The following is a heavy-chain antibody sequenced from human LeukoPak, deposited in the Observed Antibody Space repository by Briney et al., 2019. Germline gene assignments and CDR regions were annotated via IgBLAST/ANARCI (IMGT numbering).Heavy chain of an antibody. CDR1: GGSFSGYY. Sequence: SETLSLTCAVYGGSFSGYYWSWIRQPPGKGLEWIGEINHSGSTNYNPSLKSRVTISVDTSKNQFSLKLSSVTAADTAVYYCARTNWNRPIDYWGQGTLVTVSS. V-gene: IGHV4-34*01. CDR2: INHSGST. CDR3: ARTNWNRPIDY. D-gene: IGHD1-20*01. J-gene: IGHJ4*02.